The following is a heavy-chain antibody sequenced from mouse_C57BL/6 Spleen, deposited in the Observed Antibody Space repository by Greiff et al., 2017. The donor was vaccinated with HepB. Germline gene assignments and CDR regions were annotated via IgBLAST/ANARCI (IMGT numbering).Heavy chain of an antibody. CDR2: ISDGGSYT. CDR1: GFTFSSYA. V-gene: IGHV5-4*01. CDR3: AREGRWGAMDY. D-gene: IGHD2-3*01. J-gene: IGHJ4*01. Sequence: EVQRVESGGGLVKPGGSLKLSCAASGFTFSSYAMSWVRQTPEKRLEWVATISDGGSYTYYPDNVKGRFTISRDNAKNNLYLQMSHLKSEDTAMYYCAREGRWGAMDYWGQGTSVTVSS.